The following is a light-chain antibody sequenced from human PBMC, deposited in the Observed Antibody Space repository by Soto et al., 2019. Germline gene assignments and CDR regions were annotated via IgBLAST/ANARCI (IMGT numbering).Light chain of an antibody. Sequence: DIVMTQSPDSLAVSLGERATINCKSSQSVLYSSNNKNYLAWYQQKPGQPPKLLIYWASTRESGVPDRFSGSGSGTDFTLTISSLQDEDAAVYYCQQHYSSPPTFGQGTKV. CDR3: QQHYSSPPT. CDR1: QSVLYSSNNKNY. V-gene: IGKV4-1*01. J-gene: IGKJ1*01. CDR2: WAS.